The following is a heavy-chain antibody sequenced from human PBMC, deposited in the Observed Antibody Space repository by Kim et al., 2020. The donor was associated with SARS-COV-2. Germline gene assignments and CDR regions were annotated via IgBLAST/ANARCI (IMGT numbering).Heavy chain of an antibody. CDR3: TREWDIVVVPAAIDFDY. Sequence: GKGRFTISRDDSKSIAYLQMNSLKTEDTAVYYCTREWDIVVVPAAIDFDYWGQGTLVTVSS. D-gene: IGHD2-2*01. J-gene: IGHJ4*02. V-gene: IGHV3-49*02.